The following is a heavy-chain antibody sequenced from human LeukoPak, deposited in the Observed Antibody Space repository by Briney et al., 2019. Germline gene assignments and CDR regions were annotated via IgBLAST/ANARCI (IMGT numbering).Heavy chain of an antibody. CDR1: ELTFSGYS. D-gene: IGHD2-15*01. CDR2: VSSDSSYI. J-gene: IGHJ6*02. CDR3: ARVGYCSGGACYYYYYGMDV. Sequence: GGSLRLSCEASELTFSGYSMNWVRQAPGKGLEWVSSVSSDSSYIYYADSVKGRFTISRDNAKNSLFLQMNSLRAEDTAVYYCARVGYCSGGACYYYYYGMDVWGQGTTVTVSS. V-gene: IGHV3-21*01.